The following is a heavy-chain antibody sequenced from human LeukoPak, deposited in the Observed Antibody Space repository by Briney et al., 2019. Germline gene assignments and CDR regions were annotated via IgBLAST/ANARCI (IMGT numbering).Heavy chain of an antibody. D-gene: IGHD3-9*01. CDR2: INPNSGGT. J-gene: IGHJ4*02. V-gene: IGHV1-2*02. CDR3: ARVGFTYYDILTGYYMSRSEGYFDY. Sequence: ASVKVSCKASGYTFTGYYMHWVRQAPGQGLEWMGWINPNSGGTNYAQKLQGRVTMTTDTSTSTAYMELRSLRSDDTAVYYCARVGFTYYDILTGYYMSRSEGYFDYWGQGTLVTVSS. CDR1: GYTFTGYY.